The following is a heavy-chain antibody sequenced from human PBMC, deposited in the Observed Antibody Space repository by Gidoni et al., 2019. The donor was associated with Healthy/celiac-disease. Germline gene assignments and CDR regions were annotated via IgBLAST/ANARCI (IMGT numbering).Heavy chain of an antibody. CDR3: AHRRLGADRPGGFDY. V-gene: IGHV2-5*01. CDR2: IYGTDDK. J-gene: IGHJ4*02. Sequence: ITLKDSDPTLLKPTQTLSLTSTFSVFSLSTRGMGVGWIRQPPGKALECLALIYGTDDKRYSPALKSRLTITKDTSKNQVVLTMTNMDPVDTATYYCAHRRLGADRPGGFDYWGQGTLVTVSS. CDR1: VFSLSTRGMG. D-gene: IGHD6-6*01.